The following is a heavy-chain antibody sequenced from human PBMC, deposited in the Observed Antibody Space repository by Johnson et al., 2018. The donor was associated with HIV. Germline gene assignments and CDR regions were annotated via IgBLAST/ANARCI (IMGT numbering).Heavy chain of an antibody. D-gene: IGHD2-15*01. J-gene: IGHJ3*02. Sequence: QMLLVESGGGLVKPGGSLRLSCAASGFTFSDYYMSWIRQAPGKGLEWVAFIRYDGSNKYYADSVKGRFTISRDNSKNTLYLQMNSLRAEDTAVYYCAKDRAVAATSGAGAFDIWGQGTMVTVSS. CDR2: IRYDGSNK. CDR1: GFTFSDYY. V-gene: IGHV3-30*02. CDR3: AKDRAVAATSGAGAFDI.